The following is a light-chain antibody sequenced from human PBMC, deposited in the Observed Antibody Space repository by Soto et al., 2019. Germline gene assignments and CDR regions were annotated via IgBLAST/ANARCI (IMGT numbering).Light chain of an antibody. V-gene: IGLV2-11*01. CDR1: SSGIGGYTY. CDR2: DVS. Sequence: QSVLTQPRSVSGSPGQSVTISCTGTSSGIGGYTYVSWYQQHPGKAPKVIIYDVSERPSGVPDRFSDSKSGNTASLTISGLQPEDEADYYCCSFAGPQSFEVFGEGTKVTVL. CDR3: CSFAGPQSFEV. J-gene: IGLJ1*01.